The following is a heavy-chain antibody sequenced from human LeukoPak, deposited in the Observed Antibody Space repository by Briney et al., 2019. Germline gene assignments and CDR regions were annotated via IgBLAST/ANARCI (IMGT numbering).Heavy chain of an antibody. V-gene: IGHV3-48*04. J-gene: IGHJ4*02. Sequence: GGSLRLSCAASGFTFSAYSMNWVRQAPGKGLEWVSYISSSSSTIYYADSVKGRFTISRDNAKNSLYLQMNSLRAEDTAVYYCARDRDPWVSCDSSGYDYWGQGTLVTVSS. D-gene: IGHD3-22*01. CDR3: ARDRDPWVSCDSSGYDY. CDR1: GFTFSAYS. CDR2: ISSSSSTI.